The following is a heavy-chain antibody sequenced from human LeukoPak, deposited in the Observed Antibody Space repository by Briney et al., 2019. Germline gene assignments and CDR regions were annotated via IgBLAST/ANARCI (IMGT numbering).Heavy chain of an antibody. J-gene: IGHJ4*02. V-gene: IGHV1-2*02. CDR2: INPNSGGT. Sequence: VASVNVSCKASGNTFTDYYMHWVRQAPGQGLEWMGWINPNSGGTNYAQKFQGRVTMTRDTSISTAYMELSRLRSDDTAVFYCAREEVIAAAGPTLDYWGQGALVTVSS. CDR3: AREEVIAAAGPTLDY. CDR1: GNTFTDYY. D-gene: IGHD6-13*01.